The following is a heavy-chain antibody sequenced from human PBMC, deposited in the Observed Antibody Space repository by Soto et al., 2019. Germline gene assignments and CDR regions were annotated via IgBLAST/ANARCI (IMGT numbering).Heavy chain of an antibody. D-gene: IGHD6-19*01. CDR1: GGSFSGYH. CDR3: ARAVAGIYYYYGMDV. V-gene: IGHV4-34*01. CDR2: INHSGST. Sequence: PSETRSLTCAVYGGSFSGYHWSWIRQPPGKGLEWIGEINHSGSTNYNPSLKSRVTISVDTSKNQFSLKLSSVTAADTAVYYCARAVAGIYYYYGMDVWGQGTTVTVSS. J-gene: IGHJ6*02.